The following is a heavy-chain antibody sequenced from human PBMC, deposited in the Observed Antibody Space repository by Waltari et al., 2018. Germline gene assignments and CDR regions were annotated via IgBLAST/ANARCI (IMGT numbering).Heavy chain of an antibody. CDR3: ASSELVRGAFDI. J-gene: IGHJ3*02. Sequence: QVQLQESGPGLVKPSGPLSLACAGSGGYISSSNWWRWVRQPPGKGLEWIGEIYHSGRTNYNPSLKSRVTIPVDKSKTQFSLKLSSVSAADTAVYYCASSELVRGAFDIWGQGTMVTVSS. V-gene: IGHV4-4*02. CDR1: GGYISSSNW. CDR2: IYHSGRT. D-gene: IGHD6-13*01.